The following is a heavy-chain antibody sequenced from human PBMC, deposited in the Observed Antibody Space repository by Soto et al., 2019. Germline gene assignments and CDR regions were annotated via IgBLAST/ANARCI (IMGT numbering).Heavy chain of an antibody. CDR2: IYPGDSDI. Sequence: EVQLVQSGAEVKKPGESLKISCKGSGYSFTSHWIGWVRQMPGKGLEWMAIIYPGDSDIRYSPSFQGQVTISADKSISTAYLQWSSLRASDTATYYCARHMRWPNWYFDVWGRGTLVTVSS. CDR3: ARHMRWPNWYFDV. J-gene: IGHJ2*01. D-gene: IGHD3-16*01. CDR1: GYSFTSHW. V-gene: IGHV5-51*01.